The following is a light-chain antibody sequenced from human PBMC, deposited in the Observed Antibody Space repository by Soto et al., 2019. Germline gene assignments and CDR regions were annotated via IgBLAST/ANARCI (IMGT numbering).Light chain of an antibody. V-gene: IGLV1-51*02. J-gene: IGLJ2*01. CDR2: ENN. Sequence: QSVLTQPPSVSAAXXQKVTXXCSGSSSNIGNNYVSWYQQLPGTAPKLLIYENNKRPSGIPDRFSGSKSGTSATLGTTGLQTGDEADYYCGTWDSSLSAGVFGGGTKVTVL. CDR3: GTWDSSLSAGV. CDR1: SSNIGNNY.